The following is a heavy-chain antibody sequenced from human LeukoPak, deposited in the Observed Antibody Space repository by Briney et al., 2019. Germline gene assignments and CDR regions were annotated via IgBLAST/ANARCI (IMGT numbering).Heavy chain of an antibody. J-gene: IGHJ3*02. CDR3: ARPNSCSSTTCSDAFDI. Sequence: SETLSLTCAVYGGSLSGYYWTWIRQPPGKGLEWIGEINHRGNTNYNPSLKTRVTTSLDTSKNQFSLRLSSVTAADTAVYYCARPNSCSSTTCSDAFDIWGPGTVVTVSS. D-gene: IGHD2-2*01. CDR1: GGSLSGYY. CDR2: INHRGNT. V-gene: IGHV4-34*01.